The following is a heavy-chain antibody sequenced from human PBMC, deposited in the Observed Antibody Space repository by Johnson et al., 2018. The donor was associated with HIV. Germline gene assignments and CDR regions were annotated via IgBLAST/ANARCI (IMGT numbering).Heavy chain of an antibody. CDR1: AFTFSSYG. V-gene: IGHV3-30*02. D-gene: IGHD3-22*01. J-gene: IGHJ3*02. CDR3: TRVKTDGRSGYRQSDI. Sequence: QVQLVESGGGVVQPGGSLRLSCAASAFTFSSYGMHWVRQAPGKGLQWVAFIRNDGINKYYADSVRGRFTISRDNSENTLYLQMNSLGAEDTAVYYCTRVKTDGRSGYRQSDIWGQGTMVTVSS. CDR2: IRNDGINK.